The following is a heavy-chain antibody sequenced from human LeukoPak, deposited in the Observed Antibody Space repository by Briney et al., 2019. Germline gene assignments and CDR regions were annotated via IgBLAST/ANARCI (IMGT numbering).Heavy chain of an antibody. CDR2: ISASGGTT. D-gene: IGHD3-10*01. Sequence: GGSLRLSCAASGFSFSDYVMSWVRQAPGKGLDWVSTISASGGTTYFADSVKGRFTISRDNAKNSLYLQMNSLRAEDTAVYYCARAPRFRLVGVPKGPFDPWGQGTLVTVSS. CDR1: GFSFSDYV. CDR3: ARAPRFRLVGVPKGPFDP. V-gene: IGHV3-23*01. J-gene: IGHJ5*02.